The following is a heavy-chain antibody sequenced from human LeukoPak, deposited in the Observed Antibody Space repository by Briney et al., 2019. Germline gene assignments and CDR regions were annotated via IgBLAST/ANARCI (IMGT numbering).Heavy chain of an antibody. CDR3: ARDLWYSGSRAPPRAFDI. J-gene: IGHJ3*02. V-gene: IGHV3-48*03. D-gene: IGHD1-26*01. CDR2: ISSSGRTM. Sequence: PGGSLRLSCEASGFIFSSYEMNWVRQAPGKGLEWVSFISSSGRTMYYADSMKGRFTVSRDNAKNSVYLQMNSLRAEDTAVYYCARDLWYSGSRAPPRAFDIWGQETMVIVSS. CDR1: GFIFSSYE.